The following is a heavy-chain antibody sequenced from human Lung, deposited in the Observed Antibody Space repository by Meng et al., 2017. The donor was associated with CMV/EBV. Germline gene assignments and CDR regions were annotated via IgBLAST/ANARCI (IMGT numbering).Heavy chain of an antibody. V-gene: IGHV3-7*01. D-gene: IGHD3-10*01. CDR1: GCTFSSYW. CDR3: ARDLRSPVY. J-gene: IGHJ4*02. CDR2: IKQDGSEK. Sequence: EXXILSCASSGCTFSSYWMSWVRQAPVKGLEWVASIKQDGSEKYYVDSVKGRFTISRDNAKNSLYLQMNSLRAEDTAVYYCARDLRSPVYWGQGTLVTVSS.